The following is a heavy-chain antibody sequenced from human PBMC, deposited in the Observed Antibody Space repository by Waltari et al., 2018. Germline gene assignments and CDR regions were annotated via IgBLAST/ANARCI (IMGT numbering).Heavy chain of an antibody. D-gene: IGHD3-16*01. V-gene: IGHV3-53*02. CDR1: GFIVSSNY. Sequence: EVQLVETGGGLIQPGGSLRLSGAVSGFIVSSNYMSWVRQAQGKGLEWVSVIYAGGGSYSADSVRGRFTISRDNSKNTLYREMNTLRADDTAVYYCATLGAYLGAFDVWGQGTMVTVSS. J-gene: IGHJ3*01. CDR3: ATLGAYLGAFDV. CDR2: IYAGGGS.